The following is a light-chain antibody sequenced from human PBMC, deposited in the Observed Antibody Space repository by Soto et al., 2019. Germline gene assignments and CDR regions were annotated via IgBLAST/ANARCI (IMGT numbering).Light chain of an antibody. CDR2: GAS. J-gene: IGKJ4*01. CDR1: QSVSSD. V-gene: IGKV3-20*01. Sequence: EIVMTQSPVTLSVSPGERATLSCRASQSVSSDLAWYQQKPGQAPRLLIYGASTRATGIPDRFSGSGSGTDFTLAIRRLEPEDFAVYYCQQYGSSPPLTFGGGTKVDIK. CDR3: QQYGSSPPLT.